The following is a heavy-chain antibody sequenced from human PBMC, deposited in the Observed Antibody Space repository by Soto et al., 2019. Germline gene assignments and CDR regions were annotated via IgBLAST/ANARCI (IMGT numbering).Heavy chain of an antibody. J-gene: IGHJ4*02. CDR1: GDSISTNYF. Sequence: QVLLQESGLGLVQPSGTLSLSCAVSGDSISTNYFWGWVRQPPGQGLEWVGDISHSGSVNYNPSLKSRVTTAIDKSKNQFSLKLNSVTAADTAVYYCARSFGWYAIDYWGQGTLVIVSS. V-gene: IGHV4-4*02. D-gene: IGHD6-19*01. CDR3: ARSFGWYAIDY. CDR2: ISHSGSV.